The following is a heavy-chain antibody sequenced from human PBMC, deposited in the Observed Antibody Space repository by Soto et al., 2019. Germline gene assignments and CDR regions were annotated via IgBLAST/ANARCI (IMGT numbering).Heavy chain of an antibody. D-gene: IGHD3-9*01. J-gene: IGHJ6*02. V-gene: IGHV1-2*02. CDR1: GYTFTGYY. CDR2: INPNSGDT. Sequence: QVQLVQSGAEVKKPGASVKVSCKASGYTFTGYYMHWVRQAPGQGLEWMGWINPNSGDTNYAQKFQGRVTMTRDTSISTAYMELSRLRSDDTAVYYCARLYYDILTGYYYGMDVWGQGTTVTVSS. CDR3: ARLYYDILTGYYYGMDV.